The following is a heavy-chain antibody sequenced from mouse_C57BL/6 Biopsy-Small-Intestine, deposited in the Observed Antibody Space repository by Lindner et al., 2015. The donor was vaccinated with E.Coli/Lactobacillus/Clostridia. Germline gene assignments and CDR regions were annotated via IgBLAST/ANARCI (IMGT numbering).Heavy chain of an antibody. V-gene: IGHV1-81*01. CDR3: ARLGSNYFDY. CDR2: IYPRSGYT. D-gene: IGHD5-1*01. CDR1: GYTFTSYG. Sequence: VQLQESGAELARPGASVKLSCKASGYTFTSYGISCVKQRTGQGLEWIGEIYPRSGYTYYNEKFKGKATLTADKSSSTAYMELRSLTSEDSAVYFCARLGSNYFDYWGQGTTLTVSS. J-gene: IGHJ2*01.